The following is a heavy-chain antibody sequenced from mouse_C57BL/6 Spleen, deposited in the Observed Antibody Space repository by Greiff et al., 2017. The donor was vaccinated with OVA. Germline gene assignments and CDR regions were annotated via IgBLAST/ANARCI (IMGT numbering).Heavy chain of an antibody. V-gene: IGHV1-82*01. CDR2: IYPGDGDT. J-gene: IGHJ2*01. D-gene: IGHD1-1*01. CDR3: ARSTTVVATGGYFDD. CDR1: GYAFSSSW. Sequence: QVQLQQSGPELVKPGASVKISCKASGYAFSSSWMNWVKQRPGKGLEWIGRIYPGDGDTNYNGKFKGKATLTADKSSSTAYMQLSSLTSEDSAVYVCARSTTVVATGGYFDDWGQGTTLTVSS.